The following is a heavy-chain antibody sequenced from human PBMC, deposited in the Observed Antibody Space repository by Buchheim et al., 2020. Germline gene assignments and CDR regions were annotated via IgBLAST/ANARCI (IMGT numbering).Heavy chain of an antibody. CDR1: GFTFSTSA. CDR3: AKKGPGGELDY. V-gene: IGHV3-23*01. J-gene: IGHJ4*02. CDR2: ISGFDT. Sequence: EVQLLESGGGLVQPGGSLRLSCAASGFTFSTSAMSWVRQAPGKGLDWVSSISGFDTYYSDSVQGRFTISIYNSNNMLSLQMNSLRADDTALYYCAKKGPGGELDYWGQGAL. D-gene: IGHD3-16*01.